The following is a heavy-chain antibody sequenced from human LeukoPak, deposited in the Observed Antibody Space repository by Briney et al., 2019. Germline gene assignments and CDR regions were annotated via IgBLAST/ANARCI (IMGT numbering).Heavy chain of an antibody. CDR3: ARGITMVRGSGLDY. V-gene: IGHV3-74*01. CDR2: INSDGSST. J-gene: IGHJ4*02. D-gene: IGHD3-10*01. Sequence: PGGSLRLSCAASGFTFSSYWMHWVRQAPGKGLVWVSRINSDGSSTSYADSVKGRFTISRGNAKNTLYLQMNSLRAEDTAVYYCARGITMVRGSGLDYWGQGTLVTVSS. CDR1: GFTFSSYW.